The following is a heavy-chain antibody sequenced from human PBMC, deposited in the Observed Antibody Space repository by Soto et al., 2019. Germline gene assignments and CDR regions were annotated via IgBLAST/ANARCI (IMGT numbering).Heavy chain of an antibody. J-gene: IGHJ5*02. CDR3: ARYDILPGSHDKFDL. V-gene: IGHV4-59*11. D-gene: IGHD3-9*01. CDR1: GGSMSSHH. Sequence: SETLSLTCSVSGGSMSSHHWSWIRQPPGKGLELIGYIHDSGLTNYNPSLKGRVTISVDTSSSQFSLKLTSVTTADTAVYFCARYDILPGSHDKFDLWGQGTLVTVSS. CDR2: IHDSGLT.